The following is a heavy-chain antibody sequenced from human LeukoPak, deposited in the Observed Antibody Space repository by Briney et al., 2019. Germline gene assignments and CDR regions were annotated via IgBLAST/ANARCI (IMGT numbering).Heavy chain of an antibody. V-gene: IGHV3-53*01. CDR2: IYSGGST. D-gene: IGHD3-3*01. CDR3: ARLDDAFDI. Sequence: GGSLRLSCTASGFTFGDFAMSWVRQAPGKGLEWVSVIYSGGSTYYADSVKGRFTISRDNSKNTLYLQMNSLRAEDTAVYYCARLDDAFDIWGQGTMVTVSS. J-gene: IGHJ3*02. CDR1: GFTFGDFA.